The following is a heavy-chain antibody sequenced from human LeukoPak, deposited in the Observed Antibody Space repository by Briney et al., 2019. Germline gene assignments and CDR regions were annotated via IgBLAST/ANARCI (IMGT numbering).Heavy chain of an antibody. CDR2: IKQDGSEK. CDR3: ARRGLSSSWPFDY. Sequence: GGSLRLSCAASGFTFSSYWMSWVRQAPGKGLEWVANIKQDGSEKYYVDSVKGRFTISRDDSKNTLYLQMNSLRAEDTAVYYCARRGLSSSWPFDYWGQGTLVTVSS. J-gene: IGHJ4*02. CDR1: GFTFSSYW. D-gene: IGHD6-13*01. V-gene: IGHV3-7*05.